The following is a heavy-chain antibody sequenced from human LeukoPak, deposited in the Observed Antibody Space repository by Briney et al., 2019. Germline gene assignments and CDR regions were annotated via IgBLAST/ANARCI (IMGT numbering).Heavy chain of an antibody. CDR3: ARDPLDGRYSHLDWFDP. CDR1: GFTFSSYS. J-gene: IGHJ5*02. CDR2: ISSSAVYI. Sequence: GGSLGLSCAASGFTFSSYSMTWVRQGPGKVLEWVSSISSSAVYIYYADSVKGRCTISRDNARNSLYLQMNSLRAEDTPVYYCARDPLDGRYSHLDWFDPWGQRTLVTVSS. D-gene: IGHD5-18*01. V-gene: IGHV3-21*01.